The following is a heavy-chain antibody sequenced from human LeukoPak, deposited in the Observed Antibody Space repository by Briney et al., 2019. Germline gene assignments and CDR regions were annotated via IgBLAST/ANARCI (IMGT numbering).Heavy chain of an antibody. Sequence: GASVKVSCKASGYTFTGYYMFWVRQAPGQGLEWMGWISAYNGNTNYAQKLQGRVTMTTDTSTSTAYMELRSLRSDDTAVYYCARVSYGSGSYLRPYYYYYMDVWGKGTTVTVSS. V-gene: IGHV1-18*04. J-gene: IGHJ6*03. CDR2: ISAYNGNT. CDR3: ARVSYGSGSYLRPYYYYYMDV. D-gene: IGHD3-10*01. CDR1: GYTFTGYY.